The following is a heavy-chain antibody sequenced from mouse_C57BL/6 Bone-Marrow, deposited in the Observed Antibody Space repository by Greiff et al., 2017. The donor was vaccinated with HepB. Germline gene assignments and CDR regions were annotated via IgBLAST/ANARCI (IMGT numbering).Heavy chain of an antibody. CDR2: IRNKANGYTT. Sequence: EVKLVESGGGLVQPGASLRLSCAASGFTFNDYQMSWVRQAPGKAPEWLALIRNKANGYTTDYTASVKGRFTIYRDNSQNILYLQMNTLRAEDSATYCCVKAVSSGSSYTWFAYWGQGTLVTVSA. D-gene: IGHD1-1*01. V-gene: IGHV7-4*01. CDR3: VKAVSSGSSYTWFAY. J-gene: IGHJ3*01. CDR1: GFTFNDYQ.